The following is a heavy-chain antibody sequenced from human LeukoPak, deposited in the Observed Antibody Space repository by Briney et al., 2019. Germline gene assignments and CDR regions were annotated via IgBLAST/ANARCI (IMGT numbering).Heavy chain of an antibody. CDR3: AKALSSGWSVYYYYMDV. Sequence: GGSLRLSCAASGFTFSSYGMHWVRQAPGKGLEWVAFIRYDGSNKYYADSVKGRFTISRDNSKNTLYLQMNSLRAEDTAVYYCAKALSSGWSVYYYYMDVWGKGTTVTISS. CDR2: IRYDGSNK. CDR1: GFTFSSYG. V-gene: IGHV3-30*02. D-gene: IGHD6-19*01. J-gene: IGHJ6*03.